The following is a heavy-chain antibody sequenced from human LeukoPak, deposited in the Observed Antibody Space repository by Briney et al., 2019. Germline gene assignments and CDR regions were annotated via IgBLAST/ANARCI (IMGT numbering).Heavy chain of an antibody. D-gene: IGHD3-10*01. J-gene: IGHJ6*02. CDR2: INADGSSA. Sequence: PGRSLRLSCAASGFTLSNYWMHWVRQAPGKGLVWVSRINADGSSASYADSVKGRFTISRDNAKNTLYLQMNSLSAEDTAMYYCARDYGRSRDYGMDVWGQGTTVTVSS. V-gene: IGHV3-74*01. CDR1: GFTLSNYW. CDR3: ARDYGRSRDYGMDV.